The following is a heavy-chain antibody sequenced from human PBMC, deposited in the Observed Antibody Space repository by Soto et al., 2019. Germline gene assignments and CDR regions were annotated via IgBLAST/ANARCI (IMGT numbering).Heavy chain of an antibody. D-gene: IGHD3-22*01. J-gene: IGHJ4*02. CDR1: GFIFSNYG. Sequence: GGSLRLSCAASGFIFSNYGMHWVRQAPGKGLEWVALIYYDGSYENYADSVKGRFTISRDNSKSTLWLQMNSLRVEDTAVYYWAKRGGGGYDSDNDYSGGLLMGPSWGQGTQVTVSS. V-gene: IGHV3-33*06. CDR2: IYYDGSYE. CDR3: AKRGGGGYDSDNDYSGGLLMGPS.